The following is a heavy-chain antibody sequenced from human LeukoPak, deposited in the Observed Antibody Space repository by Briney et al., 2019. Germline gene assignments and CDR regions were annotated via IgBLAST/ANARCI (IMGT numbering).Heavy chain of an antibody. CDR1: GFTFSSYE. CDR3: AKPLTGEFKYYFDY. CDR2: ISGSGGST. V-gene: IGHV3-23*01. D-gene: IGHD7-27*01. J-gene: IGHJ4*02. Sequence: GGSLRLSCAASGFTFSSYEMYWVRQAPGRGLEWVSAISGSGGSTYYADSVKGRFTISRDNSKNTLYLQMNSLRAEDTAVYYCAKPLTGEFKYYFDYWGQGTLVTVSS.